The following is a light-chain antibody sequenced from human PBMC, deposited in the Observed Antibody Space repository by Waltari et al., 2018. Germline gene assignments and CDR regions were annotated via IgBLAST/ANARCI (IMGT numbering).Light chain of an antibody. CDR1: SSHVGGYSF. V-gene: IGLV2-14*03. CDR3: STYTTSSALL. Sequence: QSALTQPASVSGSPGQSITISCTGTSSHVGGYSFVPWYQQHPGKSPKLIIYDVSKRPSGISNRFSGSKSGNTASLTISGLQTEDEADYFCSTYTTSSALLFGGGTRLTVL. J-gene: IGLJ3*02. CDR2: DVS.